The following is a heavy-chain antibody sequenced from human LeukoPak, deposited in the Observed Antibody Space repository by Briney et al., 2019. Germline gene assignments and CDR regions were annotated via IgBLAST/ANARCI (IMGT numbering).Heavy chain of an antibody. J-gene: IGHJ4*02. CDR3: ARVISKWELLDY. D-gene: IGHD1-26*01. CDR1: GGSISSYY. V-gene: IGHV4-59*01. Sequence: SETLSLTCTVSGGSISSYYWSWIRQPPGKGLEWIGYIYYSGSTNYNPSLKSRVTISVDTSKNQFSLKLSSVTAADTAVYYCARVISKWELLDYWGQGTLVTVSS. CDR2: IYYSGST.